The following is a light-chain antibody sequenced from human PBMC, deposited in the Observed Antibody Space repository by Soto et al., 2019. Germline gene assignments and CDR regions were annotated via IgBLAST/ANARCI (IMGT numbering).Light chain of an antibody. V-gene: IGLV2-14*01. CDR1: SSDVGGYKY. CDR3: QSYDSTLSARYV. CDR2: EVS. J-gene: IGLJ1*01. Sequence: QSALTQPASVSGSPGQSITISCTGTSSDVGGYKYVSWYQQHPDKAPKLIIFEVSNRPSGISSRFSGSKSGNTASLTISGLQAEDEADYYCQSYDSTLSARYVFGTGTKVTVL.